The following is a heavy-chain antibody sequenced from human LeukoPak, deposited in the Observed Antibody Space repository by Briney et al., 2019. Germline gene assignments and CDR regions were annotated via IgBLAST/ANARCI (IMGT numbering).Heavy chain of an antibody. CDR2: ISSNGGST. V-gene: IGHV3-64*01. CDR1: GFTFNSYA. CDR3: ARDAHPCSGGSCYSIDYYYYYYMDV. J-gene: IGHJ6*03. Sequence: PGGSLRLSCAASGFTFNSYAMHWVRQAPGKGLEYVSAISSNGGSTYYANSVKGRFTISRDNSENTLYLQMGSLRAEDMAVYYCARDAHPCSGGSCYSIDYYYYYYMDVWGKGTTVTVSS. D-gene: IGHD2-15*01.